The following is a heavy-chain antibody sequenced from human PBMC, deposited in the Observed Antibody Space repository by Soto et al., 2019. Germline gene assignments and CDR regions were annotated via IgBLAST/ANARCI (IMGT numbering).Heavy chain of an antibody. CDR2: ISWDGGST. CDR1: GFTFDDYT. Sequence: PGGSLRLSCAASGFTFDDYTMHWVRQAPGKGLEWVSLISWDGGSTYYADSVKGRFTISRDNSKNPLYLQMNSLRTEDTALYYCAKDGPLEYSSSYYFDYWGQGTMVTVYS. D-gene: IGHD6-6*01. CDR3: AKDGPLEYSSSYYFDY. J-gene: IGHJ4*02. V-gene: IGHV3-43*01.